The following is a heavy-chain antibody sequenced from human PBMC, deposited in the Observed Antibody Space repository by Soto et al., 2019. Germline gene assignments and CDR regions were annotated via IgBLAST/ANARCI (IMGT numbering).Heavy chain of an antibody. CDR1: GYTFTSYY. Sequence: QVQLVQSGAEVKKPGASVKVSCKASGYTFTSYYMHWVRQAPGQGLEWMGIINPSGGSTSYAQKFQGRFTMTRDTSTSTVYMELSSLRAEDTAVYYWASFDRGYWGQGTMVTVSS. CDR3: ASFDRGY. CDR2: INPSGGST. J-gene: IGHJ4*02. V-gene: IGHV1-46*01.